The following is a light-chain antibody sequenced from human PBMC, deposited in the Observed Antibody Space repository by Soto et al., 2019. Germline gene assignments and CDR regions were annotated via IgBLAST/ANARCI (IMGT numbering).Light chain of an antibody. V-gene: IGLV1-44*01. J-gene: IGLJ2*01. CDR2: DN. CDR1: SSNIGSNP. CDR3: AAWDASLNGVV. Sequence: QAVVTQSPSASGTPGLRVTFSCSGSSSNIGSNPVSWYQLLPGTAPKLLIYDNERPSGVPDRFSGSKSGTSASLAISGLQSEDEADYYCAAWDASLNGVVFGGGTKLTVL.